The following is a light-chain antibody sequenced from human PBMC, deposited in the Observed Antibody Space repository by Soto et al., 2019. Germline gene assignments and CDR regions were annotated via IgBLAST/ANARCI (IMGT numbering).Light chain of an antibody. CDR3: EQYNNWPWT. CDR1: QSISNN. Sequence: EIVMTQSPATLSVSPGERATLSCRASQSISNNVAWYQQKPGQAPRLLIYAASTRAIAIPARFSGSGSGTELTITISSLQSEDMALYYCEQYNNWPWTFGQGTKVEIK. CDR2: AAS. V-gene: IGKV3-15*01. J-gene: IGKJ1*01.